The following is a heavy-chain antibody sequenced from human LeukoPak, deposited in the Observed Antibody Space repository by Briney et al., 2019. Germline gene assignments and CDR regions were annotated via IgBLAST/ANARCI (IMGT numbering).Heavy chain of an antibody. V-gene: IGHV1-18*01. D-gene: IGHD6-13*01. Sequence: ASVKVSCKASGYTFTNYGITWVRQAPGQGLEWMGWISGYNGNTNYAQKLQDRVALTTDTSTSTAYMELRSLRSDDTAVYYCARSPIAAAVVDYWGQGTLVTVSS. CDR3: ARSPIAAAVVDY. CDR1: GYTFTNYG. CDR2: ISGYNGNT. J-gene: IGHJ4*02.